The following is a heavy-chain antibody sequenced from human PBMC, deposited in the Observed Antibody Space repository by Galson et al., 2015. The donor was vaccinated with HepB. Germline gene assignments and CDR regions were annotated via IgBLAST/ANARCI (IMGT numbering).Heavy chain of an antibody. CDR3: ARKGYCSGATCYDNYYYMDV. Sequence: SVKVSCKASGGTFSSYAISWVRQAPGQGLEWMGRINPYSGDTNYAQKFQGRVTMTRDTSISTAHMELSRLRSDDTAVYFCARKGYCSGATCYDNYYYMDVWGKGTTVTVSS. CDR2: INPYSGDT. J-gene: IGHJ6*03. V-gene: IGHV1-2*06. CDR1: GGTFSSYA. D-gene: IGHD2-15*01.